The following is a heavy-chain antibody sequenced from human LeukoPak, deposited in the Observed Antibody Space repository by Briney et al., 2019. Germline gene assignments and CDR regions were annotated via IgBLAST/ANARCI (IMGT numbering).Heavy chain of an antibody. V-gene: IGHV3-53*01. CDR2: IYSGGST. Sequence: GGSLRLSCAASGFTVSINYMSWVRQAPGKGLEWVSVIYSGGSTYYADSVKGRFTISRDNSKNTLYLQMNSLRAEDTAVYYCARDFHYYCMDVWGQGTAVTVSS. CDR1: GFTVSINY. CDR3: ARDFHYYCMDV. J-gene: IGHJ6*02.